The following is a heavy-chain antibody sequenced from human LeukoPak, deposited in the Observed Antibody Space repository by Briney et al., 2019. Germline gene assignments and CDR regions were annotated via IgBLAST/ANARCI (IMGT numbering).Heavy chain of an antibody. CDR1: GFTFSDYY. V-gene: IGHV3-11*01. J-gene: IGHJ4*02. CDR2: ISSSGSTI. CDR3: AKASFCGGDCYVGLDY. Sequence: GGSLRLSCAASGFTFSDYYMSWIRQAPGKGLEWVSYISSSGSTIYYADSVKGRFTISRDNAKNSLYLQMNSLRAEDTALYYCAKASFCGGDCYVGLDYWGQGTLVTVSS. D-gene: IGHD2-21*02.